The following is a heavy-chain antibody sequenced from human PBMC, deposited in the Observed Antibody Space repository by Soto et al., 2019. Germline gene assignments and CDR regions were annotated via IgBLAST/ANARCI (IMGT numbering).Heavy chain of an antibody. V-gene: IGHV1-46*01. Sequence: QVQLVQSGAEVKKPGASVKVSCKASGYTFTSYYMHWVRQAPGQGLEWMGIINPSGGSTSYAQKFQGRVTMTRNTSTSTVYMELSSLRSEDTAVYYCARSGAYSSSRTYYYSGMDVWGQGTTVTVSS. D-gene: IGHD6-13*01. CDR3: ARSGAYSSSRTYYYSGMDV. J-gene: IGHJ6*02. CDR2: INPSGGST. CDR1: GYTFTSYY.